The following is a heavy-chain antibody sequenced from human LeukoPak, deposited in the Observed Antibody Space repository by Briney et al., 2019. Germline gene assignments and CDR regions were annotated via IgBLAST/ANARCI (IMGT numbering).Heavy chain of an antibody. J-gene: IGHJ4*02. CDR1: GYTFTSYA. Sequence: ASVTVSCKASGYTFTSYAMHWVRQAPGQRLEWMGWINAGNGNTKYSQKFQGRVTITRDTSASTAYMELSSLRSDDTAVYYCARTAARRFDYWGQGTLVTVSS. V-gene: IGHV1-3*01. CDR3: ARTAARRFDY. CDR2: INAGNGNT. D-gene: IGHD6-6*01.